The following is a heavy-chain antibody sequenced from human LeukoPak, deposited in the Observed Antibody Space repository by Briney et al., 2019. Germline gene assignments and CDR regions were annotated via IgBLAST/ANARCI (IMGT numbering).Heavy chain of an antibody. D-gene: IGHD3-22*01. J-gene: IGHJ3*02. CDR3: ARESTMIVADDDAFDI. V-gene: IGHV3-11*01. Sequence: GGSLRLSCAASGFTFSDYYMSWIRQAPGKGLEWVSYISSSGSTIYYADSAKGRFTISRDNAKNSLYLQMNSLRAEDTAVYYCARESTMIVADDDAFDIWGQGTMVTVSS. CDR2: ISSSGSTI. CDR1: GFTFSDYY.